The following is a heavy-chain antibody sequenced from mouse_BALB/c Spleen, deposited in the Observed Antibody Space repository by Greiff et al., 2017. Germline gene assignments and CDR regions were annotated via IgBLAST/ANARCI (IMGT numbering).Heavy chain of an antibody. CDR1: GFTFSSYG. CDR2: ISSGGSYT. Sequence: EVKLMESGGDLVKPGGSLKLSCAASGFTFSSYGMSWVRQTPDKRLEWVATISSGGSYTYYPDSVKGRFTISRDNAKNTLYLQMSSLKSEDTAMYYCARHEGDQYYFDYWGQGTTLTVSS. V-gene: IGHV5-6*01. CDR3: ARHEGDQYYFDY. J-gene: IGHJ2*01. D-gene: IGHD3-3*01.